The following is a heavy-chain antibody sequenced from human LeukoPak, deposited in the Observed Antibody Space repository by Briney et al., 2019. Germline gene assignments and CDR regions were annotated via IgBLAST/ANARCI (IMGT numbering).Heavy chain of an antibody. CDR3: ARLPQKKSIAVAGPRGDY. CDR2: IYHSGST. CDR1: GYSISNGFY. J-gene: IGHJ4*02. V-gene: IGHV4-38-2*02. D-gene: IGHD6-19*01. Sequence: SETLSLTCSVSGYSISNGFYWGWFRQPPGKGLEWIGNIYHSGSTYYNPSLKSRVTISVDTSNNQFSLKLSSVTAADTAVYYCARLPQKKSIAVAGPRGDYWGQGTLVTVSS.